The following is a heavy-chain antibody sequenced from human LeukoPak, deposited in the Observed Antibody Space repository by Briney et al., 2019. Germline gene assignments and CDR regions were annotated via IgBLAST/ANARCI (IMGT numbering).Heavy chain of an antibody. D-gene: IGHD1-26*01. V-gene: IGHV3-23*01. J-gene: IGHJ5*02. CDR3: AKVGIVRAIYWFDP. CDR2: ISGSGGST. Sequence: PGGSLRLSCAASGFTFSSYAMSWVRQASGKGLEWVSAISGSGGSTYCADAVKGRFTISRDNSKNTLYLQLNSLRAEDTAVYYCAKVGIVRAIYWFDPWGQGTLVTVSS. CDR1: GFTFSSYA.